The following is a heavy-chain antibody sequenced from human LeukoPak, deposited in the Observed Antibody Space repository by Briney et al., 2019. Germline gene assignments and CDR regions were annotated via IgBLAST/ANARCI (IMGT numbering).Heavy chain of an antibody. D-gene: IGHD6-13*01. CDR3: AREGYTGYHFDY. V-gene: IGHV3-21*01. Sequence: TGGSLRLSCAASGFTFSSYSMSWVRQAPGKGLEWVSSISSSSSYIYYADSVKGRFTISRHNAKNSLYLQMDSLRAEDTAVYYCAREGYTGYHFDYWGQGTLVTVSS. J-gene: IGHJ4*02. CDR2: ISSSSSYI. CDR1: GFTFSSYS.